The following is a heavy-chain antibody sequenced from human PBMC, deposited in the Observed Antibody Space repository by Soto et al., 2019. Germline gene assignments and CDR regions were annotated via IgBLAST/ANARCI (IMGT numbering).Heavy chain of an antibody. Sequence: XSVKVSCNAAGYPFTGYYMHWVRRAPGQGLEWMGWINPNSGGTNYAQKFQGRVTMTRDTSISTAYMELSRLRSDDTAVYYCARDTEEGWNYWYFDLCGRGTLVTVSS. J-gene: IGHJ2*01. CDR1: GYPFTGYY. CDR2: INPNSGGT. CDR3: ARDTEEGWNYWYFDL. V-gene: IGHV1-2*02. D-gene: IGHD1-1*01.